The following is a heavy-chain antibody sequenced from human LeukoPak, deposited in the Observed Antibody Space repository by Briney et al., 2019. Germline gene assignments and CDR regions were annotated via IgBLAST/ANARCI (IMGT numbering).Heavy chain of an antibody. J-gene: IGHJ6*03. Sequence: PSETLSLTCTVAGGSMSSYCWSWIRQAPGKGLEWIGCVYDSGSTNYNASLKSRVTISVDTSKNQFSLKMTSVTAADTAVYYCARRHGSGVYLDVWGKGTTVTVSS. CDR3: ARRHGSGVYLDV. V-gene: IGHV4-59*08. CDR2: VYDSGST. D-gene: IGHD2-2*03. CDR1: GGSMSSYC.